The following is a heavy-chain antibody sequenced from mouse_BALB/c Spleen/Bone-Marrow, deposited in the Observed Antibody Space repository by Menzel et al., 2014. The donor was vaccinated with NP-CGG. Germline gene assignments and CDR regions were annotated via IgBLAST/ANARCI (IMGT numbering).Heavy chain of an antibody. J-gene: IGHJ1*01. CDR3: ARQEFAIYWYFDV. V-gene: IGHV14-3*02. Sequence: EVQLQQSGAEFVKPRASVKLSCTASGFNIKDTYMHWVKRRPEQGLEWIGRIDPANGNTKYDPKFQDKATITADTSSNTVDLQLSSLTFEDTAVYYCARQEFAIYWYFDVWGAGTTVTVSS. D-gene: IGHD1-3*01. CDR1: GFNIKDTY. CDR2: IDPANGNT.